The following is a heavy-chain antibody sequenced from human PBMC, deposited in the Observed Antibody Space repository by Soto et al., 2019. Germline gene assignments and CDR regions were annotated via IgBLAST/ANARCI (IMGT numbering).Heavy chain of an antibody. D-gene: IGHD2-2*01. CDR2: ISGSGGST. CDR3: AKGSKYQLLFIPQGYYYYYMDV. CDR1: GFTFSSYA. J-gene: IGHJ6*03. Sequence: GGSLRLSCAASGFTFSSYAMSWVRQAPGKGLEWVSAISGSGGSTYYADSVKGRFTISRDNSKNTLYLQMNSLRAEDTAVYYCAKGSKYQLLFIPQGYYYYYMDVWGKGTTVTVSS. V-gene: IGHV3-23*01.